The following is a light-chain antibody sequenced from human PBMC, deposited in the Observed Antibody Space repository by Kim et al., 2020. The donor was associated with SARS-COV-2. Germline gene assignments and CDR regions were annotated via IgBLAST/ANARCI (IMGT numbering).Light chain of an antibody. CDR2: DAS. Sequence: SVGGYLAWYQQRPGQAPRLLIYDASTRAPGIPARFSGSGSGTDFTLTINNVEPEDFAVYYCQQRSNWRTFGQGTKVEIK. J-gene: IGKJ1*01. CDR3: QQRSNWRT. V-gene: IGKV3-11*01. CDR1: SVGGY.